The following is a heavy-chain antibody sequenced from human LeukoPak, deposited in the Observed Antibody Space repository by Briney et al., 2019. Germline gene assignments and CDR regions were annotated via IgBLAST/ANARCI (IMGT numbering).Heavy chain of an antibody. J-gene: IGHJ2*01. Sequence: SETLSLTCTVSGGSISSYYWSWIRQPPGKGLEWIRYIYYSGSTNYNPSLKSRVTISVDTSKNQFSLKLSSVTAADTAVYYCARPQLVRSTHWYFDLWGRGTLVTVSS. CDR2: IYYSGST. CDR3: ARPQLVRSTHWYFDL. D-gene: IGHD6-13*01. V-gene: IGHV4-59*01. CDR1: GGSISSYY.